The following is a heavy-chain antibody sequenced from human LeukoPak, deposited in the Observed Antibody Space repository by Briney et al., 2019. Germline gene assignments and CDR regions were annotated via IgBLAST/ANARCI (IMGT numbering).Heavy chain of an antibody. Sequence: GGSLRLSCAASGFTFSNAWMSWVRQAPGKGLEWVGRIKSKTDGGTTDYAAPVKGRFIISRDDSKNTLYLQMNSLKTEDTAVYYCTTSMGYFDWLLFDYWGQGTLVTVSS. D-gene: IGHD3-9*01. V-gene: IGHV3-15*01. CDR2: IKSKTDGGTT. CDR1: GFTFSNAW. J-gene: IGHJ4*02. CDR3: TTSMGYFDWLLFDY.